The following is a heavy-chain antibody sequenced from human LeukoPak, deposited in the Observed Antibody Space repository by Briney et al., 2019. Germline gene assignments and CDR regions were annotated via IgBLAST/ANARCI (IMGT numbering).Heavy chain of an antibody. CDR1: GYTFTSYG. Sequence: GASVKVSCKASGYTFTSYGIHWVRQAPGQGLEWMGWISAYNGNTNYAQKLQGRVTMTTDTSSGTAYMELRSLRSDETAVYYCARFRAAAGICNNGMAVWGQGAPVTVSS. CDR2: ISAYNGNT. CDR3: ARFRAAAGICNNGMAV. D-gene: IGHD6-13*01. V-gene: IGHV1-18*01. J-gene: IGHJ6*02.